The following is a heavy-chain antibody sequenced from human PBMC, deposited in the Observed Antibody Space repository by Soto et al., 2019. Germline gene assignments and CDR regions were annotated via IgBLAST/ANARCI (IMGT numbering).Heavy chain of an antibody. Sequence: QVQLVQSGAEVKKPGASVKVSCKASGYTFTSYYMHWVRQAPGQGLEWMGILNPSAASTSYAQKFQGRVTMTRDRFTSTVYVELSSLRSEETAVYYCARDSSSCEPDYWGQGTLVTFCS. D-gene: IGHD6-13*01. CDR2: LNPSAAST. V-gene: IGHV1-46*01. J-gene: IGHJ4*02. CDR1: GYTFTSYY. CDR3: ARDSSSCEPDY.